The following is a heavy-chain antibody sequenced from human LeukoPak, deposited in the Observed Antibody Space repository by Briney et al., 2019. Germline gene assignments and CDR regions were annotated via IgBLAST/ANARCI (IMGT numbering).Heavy chain of an antibody. J-gene: IGHJ4*02. CDR3: AKVYYDFWSGYWEPFDY. V-gene: IGHV3-23*01. CDR1: RFTFSSHA. Sequence: GGSLRLSCAASRFTFSSHAMSWVRQAPGKGLEWVSAISGSGGSTYYADSVKGRFTISRDNSKNTLYLQMNSLRAEDTAVYYCAKVYYDFWSGYWEPFDYWGQGTLVTVSS. CDR2: ISGSGGST. D-gene: IGHD3-3*01.